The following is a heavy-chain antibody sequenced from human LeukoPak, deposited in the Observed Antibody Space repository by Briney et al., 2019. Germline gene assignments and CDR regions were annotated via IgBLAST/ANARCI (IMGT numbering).Heavy chain of an antibody. CDR2: INHSGST. V-gene: IGHV4-34*01. J-gene: IGHJ5*02. CDR1: GGSFSGYY. D-gene: IGHD2/OR15-2a*01. CDR3: ARPLGSLKEYWWFDP. Sequence: SETLSLTCAVYGGSFSGYYWSWIRQPPGKGLEWIGEINHSGSTNYNPSLKSRVTISVDTSKNQFSLKLSSVTAADTAVYYCARPLGSLKEYWWFDPWGRGTLVTVSS.